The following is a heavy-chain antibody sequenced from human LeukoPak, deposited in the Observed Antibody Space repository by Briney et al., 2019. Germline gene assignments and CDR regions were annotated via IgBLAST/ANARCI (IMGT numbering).Heavy chain of an antibody. CDR3: AREYCSSTSCYGTDY. J-gene: IGHJ4*02. V-gene: IGHV1-18*01. Sequence: ASVNVSCKASVYTFTSYGISWVRQAPGQGLEWMGWISAYNGNTNYAQKLQGRVTMTTDTSTSTAYMELRSLRSDDTAVYYCAREYCSSTSCYGTDYWGQGTLVTVSS. D-gene: IGHD2-2*01. CDR2: ISAYNGNT. CDR1: VYTFTSYG.